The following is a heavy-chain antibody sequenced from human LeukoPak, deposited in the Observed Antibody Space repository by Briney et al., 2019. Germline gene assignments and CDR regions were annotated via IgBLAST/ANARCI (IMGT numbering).Heavy chain of an antibody. CDR1: GFTFSSYA. Sequence: PGGSLRLSCAASGFTFSSYAMHWVRQAPGKGLEWVSGISWNSGSIGYADSVKGRFTISRDNAKNSLYLQMNSLRAEDTALYYCAKDLELRKNYYYYGMDVWGQGTTVTVSS. J-gene: IGHJ6*02. CDR2: ISWNSGSI. CDR3: AKDLELRKNYYYYGMDV. V-gene: IGHV3-9*01. D-gene: IGHD1-7*01.